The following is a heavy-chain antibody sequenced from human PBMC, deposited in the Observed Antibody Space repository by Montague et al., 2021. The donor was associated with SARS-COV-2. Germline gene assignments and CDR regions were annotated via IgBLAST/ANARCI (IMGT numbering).Heavy chain of an antibody. CDR3: TRAVWGVQDY. V-gene: IGHV6-1*01. Sequence: LRLSCYISGDSVSSNSVSWNWIRQSPSRGLEWLGRTYYRSKWSXEYALSVKSRITITPDTSKNQLSLQLTSVTPEDTAVYYCTRAVWGVQDYWGQGSLVTVSS. J-gene: IGHJ4*02. CDR1: GDSVSSNSVS. CDR2: TYYRSKWSX. D-gene: IGHD3-10*01.